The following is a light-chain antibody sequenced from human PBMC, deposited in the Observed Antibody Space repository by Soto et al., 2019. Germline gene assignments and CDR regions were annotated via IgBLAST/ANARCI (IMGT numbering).Light chain of an antibody. CDR2: DAS. CDR3: QQFGTSPRT. J-gene: IGKJ4*01. V-gene: IGKV3D-20*01. CDR1: QTVASNN. Sequence: EIVLTQSPALLSVSPGQRATLSCGASQTVASNNLAWYQLKPGLAPRLLLFDASYRATGIPDRFSGSVSVTVFTLTISRLEPEDSAVYYCQQFGTSPRTFGGGTQVQIK.